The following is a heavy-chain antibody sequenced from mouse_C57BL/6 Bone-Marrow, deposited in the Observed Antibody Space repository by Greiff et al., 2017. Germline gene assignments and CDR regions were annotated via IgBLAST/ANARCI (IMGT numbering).Heavy chain of an antibody. CDR3: ARKGDLANWDDY. CDR1: GYTFTSYW. CDR2: IDPSDSYT. V-gene: IGHV1-50*01. J-gene: IGHJ2*01. Sequence: QVQLQQPGAELVKPGASVKLSCKASGYTFTSYWMQWVKQRPGQGLEWIGEIDPSDSYTNYNQKFKGKATLTVDTSSSTAYMQISSLTSEDSAVYYCARKGDLANWDDYGGQGTTLTVSS. D-gene: IGHD4-1*01.